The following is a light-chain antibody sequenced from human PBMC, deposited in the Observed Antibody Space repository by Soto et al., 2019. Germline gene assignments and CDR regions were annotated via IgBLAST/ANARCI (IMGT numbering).Light chain of an antibody. CDR3: QQSSNTPYT. Sequence: DIQLTQSPSSLSASVGDRVSISCRASQSISRYLNWYQWRPGKAPKLLIYTTSSVQSGVPSRFSGSGSGTDFTLTISSLQPEDFATYYCQQSSNTPYTFGRGTKLEI. V-gene: IGKV1-39*01. CDR1: QSISRY. CDR2: TTS. J-gene: IGKJ2*01.